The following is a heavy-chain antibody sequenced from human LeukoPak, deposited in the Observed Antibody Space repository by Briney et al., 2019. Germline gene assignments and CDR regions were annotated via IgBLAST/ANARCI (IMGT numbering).Heavy chain of an antibody. Sequence: PGRSLRLSCAASGFTFSSYAMHWVRQAPGKGLEWVAVISYDGSNKYYADSVKGRFTISRDNSKNTLYLQMNSLRAEDTAVYYCARSQQTFDYWGQGTLVTVSS. D-gene: IGHD1/OR15-1a*01. CDR2: ISYDGSNK. CDR3: ARSQQTFDY. V-gene: IGHV3-30*04. CDR1: GFTFSSYA. J-gene: IGHJ4*02.